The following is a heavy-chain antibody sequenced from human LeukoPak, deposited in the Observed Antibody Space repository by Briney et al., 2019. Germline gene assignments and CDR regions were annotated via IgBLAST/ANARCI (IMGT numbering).Heavy chain of an antibody. J-gene: IGHJ5*02. CDR2: ISSSNSYI. V-gene: IGHV3-21*01. CDR1: GFTFSSYS. D-gene: IGHD2-15*01. CDR3: VRDSSGSLSYIDWFDP. Sequence: PGGSLRLSCAASGFTFSSYSMNWVRQASGKGLEWVSSISSSNSYIYYADSIKGRFTISRDNAKNSLYLQMNSLRAEDTAVYYCVRDSSGSLSYIDWFDPWGQGTLVTVSS.